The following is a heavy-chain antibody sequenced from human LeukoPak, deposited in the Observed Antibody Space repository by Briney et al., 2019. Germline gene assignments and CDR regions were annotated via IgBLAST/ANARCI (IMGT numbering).Heavy chain of an antibody. V-gene: IGHV3-30-3*01. CDR3: ARDPSYNFYDSSGYYSGWFDP. Sequence: GGSLRLSCAASGFTFSSYAMHWVRQAPAKGLEWVAVISYDGSNKYYADSVKGRFTISRDNSKNTLYLQMNSLRAEDTAVYYCARDPSYNFYDSSGYYSGWFDPWGQGTLVTVSS. CDR2: ISYDGSNK. J-gene: IGHJ5*02. CDR1: GFTFSSYA. D-gene: IGHD3-22*01.